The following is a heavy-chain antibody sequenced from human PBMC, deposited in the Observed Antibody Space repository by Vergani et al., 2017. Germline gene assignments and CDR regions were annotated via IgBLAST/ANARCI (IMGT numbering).Heavy chain of an antibody. CDR3: ARRTTMVRGVLEIARYYFDY. V-gene: IGHV4-61*02. Sequence: QVQLQESGPRLVRPSQTLSLTCTVSGGSINTGAYYWSWIRQPAGKGLEWIGRVYTSGMTTYNPSLKSRVTILVDRSKSQLSLKLSSVTAADTAVYYCARRTTMVRGVLEIARYYFDYWGQGTLVTVSS. J-gene: IGHJ4*02. D-gene: IGHD3-10*01. CDR1: GGSINTGAYY. CDR2: VYTSGMT.